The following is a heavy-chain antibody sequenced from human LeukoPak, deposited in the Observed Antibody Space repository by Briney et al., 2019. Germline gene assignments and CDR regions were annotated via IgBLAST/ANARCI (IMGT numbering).Heavy chain of an antibody. Sequence: EPGGSLRLSCAASGFTVSSNYKNWVRQAPEKGLEWVSVIYSGGTTYYADSVKGRFTVSRDNSRNTLYLQMNSLRAEDTAVYYCARDLWRGYGGMDVWGQGTTVTVSS. CDR2: IYSGGTT. J-gene: IGHJ6*02. D-gene: IGHD5-12*01. V-gene: IGHV3-53*01. CDR3: ARDLWRGYGGMDV. CDR1: GFTVSSNY.